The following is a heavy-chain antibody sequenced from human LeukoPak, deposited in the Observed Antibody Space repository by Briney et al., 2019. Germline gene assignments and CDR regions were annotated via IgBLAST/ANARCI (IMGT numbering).Heavy chain of an antibody. J-gene: IGHJ4*02. D-gene: IGHD3-22*01. CDR2: IKQDGSET. CDR3: ARYLYDSSAFDY. V-gene: IGHV3-7*05. Sequence: PSETLSLTCTVSGGSISSGYYYWSWVRQAPGKGLEWVANIKQDGSETYYVDSVKGRFTISRDNAKNSLYLQMNSLRAEDTAVYYCARYLYDSSAFDYWGQGTLVTVSS. CDR1: GGSISSGYYY.